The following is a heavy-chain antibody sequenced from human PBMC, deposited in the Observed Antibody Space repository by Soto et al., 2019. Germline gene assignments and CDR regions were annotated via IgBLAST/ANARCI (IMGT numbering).Heavy chain of an antibody. CDR2: ISGSGGST. CDR3: ANPYEFWSGLSMYYFDY. J-gene: IGHJ4*02. CDR1: GFTFSSYA. D-gene: IGHD3-3*01. Sequence: EVQLLESGGGLVQPGGSLRLSCAASGFTFSSYAMSWVRQAPGKGLEWVSAISGSGGSTYYADSVKGRFTISRDNSKNTLYLQMNSLRAEDTDVYYCANPYEFWSGLSMYYFDYWGQGTLVTVSS. V-gene: IGHV3-23*01.